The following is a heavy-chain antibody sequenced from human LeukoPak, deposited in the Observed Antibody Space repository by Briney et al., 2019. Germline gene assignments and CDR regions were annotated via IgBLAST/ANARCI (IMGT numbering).Heavy chain of an antibody. V-gene: IGHV3-30*02. Sequence: AGGSLRLSCAASGFTFSSYGMHWVRQAPGKGLEWVAFIRYDGSNKYYADSVKGRFTISRDNSKNTLYLQMNSLRAEDTAVYYCAKRGYCSGGRCSVSLGYMDVWGKGTTVTISS. CDR3: AKRGYCSGGRCSVSLGYMDV. D-gene: IGHD2-15*01. CDR2: IRYDGSNK. CDR1: GFTFSSYG. J-gene: IGHJ6*03.